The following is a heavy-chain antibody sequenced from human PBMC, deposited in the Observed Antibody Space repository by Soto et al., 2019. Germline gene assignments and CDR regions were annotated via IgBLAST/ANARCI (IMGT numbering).Heavy chain of an antibody. V-gene: IGHV4-31*11. CDR2: IYYNGST. D-gene: IGHD3-16*01. CDR3: ATDEYFGSAINFYYYAMDV. Sequence: QVQLQESGPGLVKPSQTLSLACAVSGGSISIGGYFWSWVRQFPGKGLEWIGHIYYNGSTYYNPSLKSRLTISRDTSKNQFSLRLTSVTAADTAVYYCATDEYFGSAINFYYYAMDVWGQGTTVTVSS. J-gene: IGHJ6*02. CDR1: GGSISIGGYF.